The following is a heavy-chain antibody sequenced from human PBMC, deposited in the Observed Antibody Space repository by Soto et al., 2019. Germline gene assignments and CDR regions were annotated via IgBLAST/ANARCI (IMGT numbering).Heavy chain of an antibody. Sequence: EVPLLESGGGFAQPGGSLRLSCVASGFTFSNYAMSWVRQAPGKGLEWVSAMSGSGGSTYYADSVKGRFTISRDSSKSTLYLQMNSLRAEDTGVYYCAKGGGSCCFASGGQGTLVTVSS. CDR1: GFTFSNYA. D-gene: IGHD2-15*01. CDR3: AKGGGSCCFAS. J-gene: IGHJ1*01. CDR2: MSGSGGST. V-gene: IGHV3-23*01.